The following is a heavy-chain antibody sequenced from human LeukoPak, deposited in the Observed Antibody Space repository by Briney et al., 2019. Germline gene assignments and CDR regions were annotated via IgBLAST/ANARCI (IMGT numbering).Heavy chain of an antibody. D-gene: IGHD4-11*01. Sequence: GRSLRLSCAASGFTISSNAMSWVRQAPGKGLQWVSTISGTDGSTFYADSVKGRFTISRDNSKNTLYLHMNSLRAEDTAVYSCAKLGTIETTEELNWFDPWGQGTLVTVSS. J-gene: IGHJ5*02. CDR3: AKLGTIETTEELNWFDP. CDR2: ISGTDGST. CDR1: GFTISSNA. V-gene: IGHV3-23*01.